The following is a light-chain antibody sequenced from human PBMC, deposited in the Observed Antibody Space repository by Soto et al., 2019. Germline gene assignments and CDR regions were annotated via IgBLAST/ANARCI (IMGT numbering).Light chain of an antibody. CDR3: QQRSNWLIT. CDR1: QSVSSY. V-gene: IGKV3-11*01. CDR2: DAS. Sequence: EIVVTQSPATLSLPPGERATLSCRASQSVSSYLAWYQQKPGQAPRLLIYDASNRATGIPARFSGSGSGTDFTLTISSLEPEDFAVYYCQQRSNWLITFGQGTRLEIK. J-gene: IGKJ5*01.